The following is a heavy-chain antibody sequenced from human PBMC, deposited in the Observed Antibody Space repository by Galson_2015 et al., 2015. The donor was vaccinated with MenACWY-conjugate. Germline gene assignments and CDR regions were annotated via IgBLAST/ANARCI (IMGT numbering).Heavy chain of an antibody. V-gene: IGHV3-48*04. Sequence: SLRLSCAASGFVFSNYNLNWVRQAPGKELEWISFIGTTSSTTYYADSVRGRFTIFRDNAKNSLYLQMNSLKAEDTAVYYCARDRGYCRGTTCYPYHFDYWGQGSLVTVSS. CDR3: ARDRGYCRGTTCYPYHFDY. D-gene: IGHD2-2*01. CDR2: IGTTSSTT. J-gene: IGHJ4*02. CDR1: GFVFSNYN.